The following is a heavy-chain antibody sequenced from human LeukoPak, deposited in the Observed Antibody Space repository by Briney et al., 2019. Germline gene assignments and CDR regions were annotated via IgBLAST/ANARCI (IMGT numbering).Heavy chain of an antibody. Sequence: SETLSLTCTVSGGSISSSSYYWGWIRQPPGKGLEWIGSICYSGSTYYNPSLKSRVTISVDTSKNQFSLKLSSVTAADTAVYYCARGGYYDFWSGYYILDWFDPWGQGTLVTVSS. J-gene: IGHJ5*02. D-gene: IGHD3-3*01. CDR2: ICYSGST. V-gene: IGHV4-39*01. CDR1: GGSISSSSYY. CDR3: ARGGYYDFWSGYYILDWFDP.